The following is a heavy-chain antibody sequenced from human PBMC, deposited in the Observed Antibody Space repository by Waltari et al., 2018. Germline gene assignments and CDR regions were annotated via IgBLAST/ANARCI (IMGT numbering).Heavy chain of an antibody. V-gene: IGHV3-64D*08. J-gene: IGHJ4*02. Sequence: EVQLVESGGGFVQSGGSLRPSWSASGFIFSNYAMHWVRQAPGKGLEYVSAISNNGDTTYYIDSVKGRFSISRDNSKNTLYLQVNSLTTEDSAVYYCVKLSSDIWGQGTRVTVSS. CDR3: VKLSSDI. CDR1: GFIFSNYA. D-gene: IGHD3-16*02. CDR2: ISNNGDTT.